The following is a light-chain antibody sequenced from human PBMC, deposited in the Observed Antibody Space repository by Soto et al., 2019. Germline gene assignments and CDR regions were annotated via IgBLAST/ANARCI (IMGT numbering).Light chain of an antibody. CDR1: QSVSNY. J-gene: IGKJ3*01. V-gene: IGKV1-39*01. Sequence: DIQMTQSPSSLSASVGDRVTITCRASQSVSNYLNWYQQKLGKAPKLLIYAASILQRGVPSRFSGSVSATVFTLTISSLQPDVFASYFCQHSYTSFTFGPGTKVDIK. CDR2: AAS. CDR3: QHSYTSFT.